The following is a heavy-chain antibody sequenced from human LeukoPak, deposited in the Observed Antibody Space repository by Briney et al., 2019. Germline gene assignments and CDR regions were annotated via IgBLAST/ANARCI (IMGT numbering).Heavy chain of an antibody. V-gene: IGHV3-7*01. J-gene: IGHJ2*01. Sequence: GGSLRLSCAASGFTFSSYWMSWVRQAPGKGLEWVANIKQDGSEKYYVDSVKGRFTISRDNAKNSLYLQMNSLRAEDTAVYYCARDRIFCSSTSCYTGRYFDLWGRGTLVTVSS. CDR2: IKQDGSEK. CDR1: GFTFSSYW. CDR3: ARDRIFCSSTSCYTGRYFDL. D-gene: IGHD2-2*02.